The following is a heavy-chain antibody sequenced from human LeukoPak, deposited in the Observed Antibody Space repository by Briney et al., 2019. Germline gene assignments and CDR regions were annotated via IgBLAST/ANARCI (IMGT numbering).Heavy chain of an antibody. D-gene: IGHD2-21*01. Sequence: SQTLSLTCTVSGGSISSGSYYWSWIRQPAGKGLEWIGRIYTSGSTNYNPSLKSRVTISVDTSKNQFSLKLSSVTAADTAVYYCARGGGVFDYWGQGTLVTVSS. CDR1: GGSISSGSYY. J-gene: IGHJ4*02. V-gene: IGHV4-61*02. CDR3: ARGGGVFDY. CDR2: IYTSGST.